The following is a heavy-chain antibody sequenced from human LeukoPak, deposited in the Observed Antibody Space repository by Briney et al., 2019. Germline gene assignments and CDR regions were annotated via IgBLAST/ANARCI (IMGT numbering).Heavy chain of an antibody. D-gene: IGHD5-18*01. V-gene: IGHV3-43*02. CDR3: AKGYSYGDY. Sequence: SGSLRLSCAASGFTFDDYAMHWVRQAPGKGLEWVSLISADGGTTFYADSVKGRFTISRDNGKNSLYLQMNSLRAEDTALYYCAKGYSYGDYWGQGTLVTVLS. CDR2: ISADGGTT. J-gene: IGHJ4*02. CDR1: GFTFDDYA.